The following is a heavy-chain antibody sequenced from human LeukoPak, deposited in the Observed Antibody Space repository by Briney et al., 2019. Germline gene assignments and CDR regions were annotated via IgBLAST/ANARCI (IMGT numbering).Heavy chain of an antibody. D-gene: IGHD6-13*01. Sequence: PGGSLRLSCAVSGFTFSSSWMLWVRQVPGKGLVWVSRISSDGSTTNYADSVKGRFTISRDNAKNTLYLQMNSLRAEDTAVYYCARSIYSASRVDYWGQGTLVTVSS. V-gene: IGHV3-74*01. CDR2: ISSDGSTT. J-gene: IGHJ4*02. CDR3: ARSIYSASRVDY. CDR1: GFTFSSSW.